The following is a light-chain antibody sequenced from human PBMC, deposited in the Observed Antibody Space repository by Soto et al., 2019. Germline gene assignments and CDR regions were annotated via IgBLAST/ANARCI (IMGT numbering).Light chain of an antibody. V-gene: IGKV3-15*01. Sequence: EVVMTQSPASLSVSPGERATLSCRASESVSTNLAWYQQKRGQPPRLHIHAASTRATGVPARFSGSGSGTEFTLTISRLQSEDFAVYYCQQYDIATGFGGGTKVEIK. CDR2: AAS. CDR1: ESVSTN. J-gene: IGKJ4*01. CDR3: QQYDIATG.